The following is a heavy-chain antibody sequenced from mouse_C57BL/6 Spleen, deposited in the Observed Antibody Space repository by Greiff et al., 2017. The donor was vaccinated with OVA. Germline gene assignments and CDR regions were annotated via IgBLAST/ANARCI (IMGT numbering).Heavy chain of an antibody. CDR3: AVGSSYAMDY. D-gene: IGHD1-1*01. V-gene: IGHV1-69*01. Sequence: VQLQQPGAELVMPGASVKLSCKASGYTFTSYWMHWVKQRPGQGLEWIGEIDPSDSYTNYNQKFKGKSTLTVDKSSSTAYMQLSSLTSEDSAVYYCAVGSSYAMDYWGQGTSVTVSS. CDR2: IDPSDSYT. CDR1: GYTFTSYW. J-gene: IGHJ4*01.